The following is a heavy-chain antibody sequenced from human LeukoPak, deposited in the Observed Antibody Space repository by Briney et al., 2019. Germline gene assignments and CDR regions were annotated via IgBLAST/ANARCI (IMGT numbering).Heavy chain of an antibody. Sequence: PSETLSLTCTVSGVSISSYYWSWIRQPPGKGLEWIGHISDSGDTNYNPSLKSRVTISVDTSKKQFSLKLSSVTTADTAVYYCARDSYYDTSGYFNDTFDMWGQGTLVTVSS. CDR2: ISDSGDT. CDR3: ARDSYYDTSGYFNDTFDM. D-gene: IGHD3-22*01. J-gene: IGHJ3*02. V-gene: IGHV4-59*01. CDR1: GVSISSYY.